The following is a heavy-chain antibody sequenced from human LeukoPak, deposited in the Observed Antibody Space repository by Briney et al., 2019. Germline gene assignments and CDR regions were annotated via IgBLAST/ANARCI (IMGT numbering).Heavy chain of an antibody. Sequence: GGSLRLSCTASGFTFSTYAMTWVRQAPGKGLEWVSSIDASGGSTYYADSVKGRFTISRDNSKNTFYLQMNTLRADDTAVYYCAKGSGSGWYGWFAPWGQGTLVTVSS. CDR3: AKGSGSGWYGWFAP. CDR1: GFTFSTYA. CDR2: IDASGGST. D-gene: IGHD6-19*01. V-gene: IGHV3-23*01. J-gene: IGHJ5*02.